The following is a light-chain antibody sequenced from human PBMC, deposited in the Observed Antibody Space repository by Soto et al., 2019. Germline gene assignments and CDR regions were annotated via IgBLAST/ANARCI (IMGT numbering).Light chain of an antibody. CDR3: QSYDSSLSRSV. J-gene: IGLJ1*01. Sequence: QSVLTQPPSVSGAPGQRVTISCTGSSPNIGSGYDVHWYQQLPGTAPKLLIYGNSNRPSGVPDRFSGSKSGTSASLAITGLQAEDEGDYYCQSYDSSLSRSVFGTGTKLTVL. CDR2: GNS. V-gene: IGLV1-40*01. CDR1: SPNIGSGYD.